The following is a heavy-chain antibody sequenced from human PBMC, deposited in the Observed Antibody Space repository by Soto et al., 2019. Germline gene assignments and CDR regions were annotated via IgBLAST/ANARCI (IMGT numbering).Heavy chain of an antibody. D-gene: IGHD1-1*01. J-gene: IGHJ4*02. CDR1: GFTFSDYY. CDR3: ARDRKPSYALATSYFDY. Sequence: WGSLRLSCAASGFTFSDYYMSWIRQAPGKGLEWISYISSSGGAIYHADSVKGRFTISRDNAKNSLYLQMNGLRVEDTAVYYCARDRKPSYALATSYFDYWGKGTLVTVPS. CDR2: ISSSGGAI. V-gene: IGHV3-11*01.